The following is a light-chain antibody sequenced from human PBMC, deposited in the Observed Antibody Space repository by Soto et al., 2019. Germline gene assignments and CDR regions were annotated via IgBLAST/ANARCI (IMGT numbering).Light chain of an antibody. CDR1: SSDVGGYNY. J-gene: IGLJ1*01. CDR3: SSYTSSSTLARYV. V-gene: IGLV2-14*01. Sequence: QSVLTQSASVSGSPGQSITISCTGTSSDVGGYNYVSWYQQHPGKAPKLMIYDVSNRPSGVSNRFSGSKSGNTASLTISGLQAEDEADYYCSSYTSSSTLARYVFGTGTKVTVL. CDR2: DVS.